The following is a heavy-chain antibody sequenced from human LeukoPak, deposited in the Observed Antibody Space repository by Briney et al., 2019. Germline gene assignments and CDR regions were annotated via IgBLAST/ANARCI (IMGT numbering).Heavy chain of an antibody. CDR2: FYTSGTT. D-gene: IGHD6-13*01. Sequence: SETLSLTCTVSGVSISSDSYYWRWLRQPAGRGLEWLGRFYTSGTTNYNPSLKSRVTILIDPSKTQFSLRLTSVTAADTAVYYCARVSAAAADVWGQGTLVTVSS. CDR1: GVSISSDSYY. CDR3: ARVSAAAADV. J-gene: IGHJ4*02. V-gene: IGHV4-61*02.